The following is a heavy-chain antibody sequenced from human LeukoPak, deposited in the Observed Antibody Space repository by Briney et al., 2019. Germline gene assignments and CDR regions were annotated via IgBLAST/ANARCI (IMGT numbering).Heavy chain of an antibody. CDR2: ISASDANT. J-gene: IGHJ4*02. Sequence: ASVKLSCKASGYTFSGYGMSWVRQAPGQGLEWIGWISASDANTYYAQNLKGRFTMTTDTSTNSAYMELRSLRSDDTAVYSCATDLITTFGVVIRVFFDYWGQGTLVTVSS. D-gene: IGHD3-3*01. CDR3: ATDLITTFGVVIRVFFDY. CDR1: GYTFSGYG. V-gene: IGHV1-18*01.